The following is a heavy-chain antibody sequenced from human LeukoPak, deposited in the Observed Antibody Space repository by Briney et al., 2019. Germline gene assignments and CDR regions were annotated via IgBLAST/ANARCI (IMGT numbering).Heavy chain of an antibody. J-gene: IGHJ5*02. CDR1: GYTFTSYD. D-gene: IGHD3-22*01. Sequence: ASVKVSCKASGYTFTSYDINWVRQATGQGLELMGWMNPNSGNTGYAQKFQGRVTMTRNTSISTAYMELSSLRSEDTAVYYCARDGYYYDSSGYYYLSWFDPWGQGTLVTVSS. V-gene: IGHV1-8*01. CDR3: ARDGYYYDSSGYYYLSWFDP. CDR2: MNPNSGNT.